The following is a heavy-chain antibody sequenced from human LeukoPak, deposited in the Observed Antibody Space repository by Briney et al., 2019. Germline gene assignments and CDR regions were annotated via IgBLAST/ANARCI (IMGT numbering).Heavy chain of an antibody. CDR1: GGSISSYY. Sequence: PSETLSLTCTVSGGSISSYYWSWIRQPPGKGLEWIGYIYYSGSTNYNPSLKSRVTISVDTSKNQFSLKLSSVTAADTAVYYCARGGPHRAAADLYFDYWGQGTLVTVSS. D-gene: IGHD2-15*01. CDR2: IYYSGST. CDR3: ARGGPHRAAADLYFDY. V-gene: IGHV4-59*01. J-gene: IGHJ4*02.